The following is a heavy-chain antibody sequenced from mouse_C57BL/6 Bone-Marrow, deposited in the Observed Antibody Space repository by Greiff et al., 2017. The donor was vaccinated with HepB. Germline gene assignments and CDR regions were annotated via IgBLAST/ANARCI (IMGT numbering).Heavy chain of an antibody. J-gene: IGHJ1*03. CDR1: GYSFTGYF. Sequence: VQLQQSGPELVKPGDSVKISCKASGYSFTGYFMNWVMQSHGKSLEWIGRINPYHGDTFSNQKFKGTATLTVGKSSSTAHMALRSLTSEDSAVYYWEREGDYYGSSDWYFDVWGTGTTVTVSS. CDR3: EREGDYYGSSDWYFDV. CDR2: INPYHGDT. V-gene: IGHV1-20*01. D-gene: IGHD1-1*01.